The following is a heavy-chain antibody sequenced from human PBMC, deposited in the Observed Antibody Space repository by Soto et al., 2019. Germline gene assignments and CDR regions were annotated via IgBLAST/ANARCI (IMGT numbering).Heavy chain of an antibody. Sequence: QVQLVQSGAEVKKPGTSVKVSCKASGGTFSSYAISWVRQAPGPGLEWMGGIIPIFGTANYAQKFQGRVTITAAKSTRKADKKLRSLGSEAASAYYCARGVGEVRGVRCAEHYDGMDVWGQGTTVT. J-gene: IGHJ6*02. D-gene: IGHD3-10*01. CDR2: IIPIFGTA. CDR1: GGTFSSYA. V-gene: IGHV1-69*14. CDR3: ARGVGEVRGVRCAEHYDGMDV.